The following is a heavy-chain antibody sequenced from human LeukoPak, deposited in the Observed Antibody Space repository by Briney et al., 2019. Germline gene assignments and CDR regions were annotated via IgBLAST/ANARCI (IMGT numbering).Heavy chain of an antibody. CDR2: ISAYNGNT. J-gene: IGHJ5*02. V-gene: IGHV1-18*01. Sequence: ASVKVSCKASGYTFTSYGISWVRQAPGQGLEWMGWISAYNGNTDYAQKLQGRVTMTTDTSTSTAYMELRSLRSDDTAVYYCARILDTAMVRYNWFDPWGQGTLVTVSS. D-gene: IGHD5-18*01. CDR3: ARILDTAMVRYNWFDP. CDR1: GYTFTSYG.